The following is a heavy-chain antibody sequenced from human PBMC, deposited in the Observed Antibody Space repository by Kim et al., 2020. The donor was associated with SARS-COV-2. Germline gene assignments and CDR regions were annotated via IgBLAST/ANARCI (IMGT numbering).Heavy chain of an antibody. J-gene: IGHJ6*02. CDR1: GYTFTDYY. Sequence: ASVKVSCKASGYTFTDYYIQWVRQAPGQGLEWMGIIYPTGSTTTYAQKFQGRVTMTKDTSTSTVYMELNSLRSEDTAVYYCARDPLVGEGRRGMDVWGQGTTVTVSS. CDR2: IYPTGSTT. V-gene: IGHV1-46*01. D-gene: IGHD3-10*01. CDR3: ARDPLVGEGRRGMDV.